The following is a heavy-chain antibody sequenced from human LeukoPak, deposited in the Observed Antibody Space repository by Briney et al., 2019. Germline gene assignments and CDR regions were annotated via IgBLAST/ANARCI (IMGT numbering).Heavy chain of an antibody. Sequence: GGSLRLSCAASGFTFSSYSMTWVRQAPGKGLEWVSSISSSSSYIYYADSVKGRFTISRDNAKNSLYLQMNSLRAEDTALYYCARSGNCSGGSCYSCDYWGQRTLVTVSS. D-gene: IGHD2-15*01. J-gene: IGHJ4*02. CDR2: ISSSSSYI. CDR1: GFTFSSYS. V-gene: IGHV3-21*01. CDR3: ARSGNCSGGSCYSCDY.